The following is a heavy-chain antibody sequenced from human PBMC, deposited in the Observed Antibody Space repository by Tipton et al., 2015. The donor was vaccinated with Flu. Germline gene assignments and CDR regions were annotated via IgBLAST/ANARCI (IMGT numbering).Heavy chain of an antibody. CDR3: ASRLNGDVDY. CDR1: GGSISGGSYY. V-gene: IGHV4-61*02. CDR2: IYTSGST. J-gene: IGHJ4*02. Sequence: LRLSCTVSGGSISGGSYYWSWIRQPAGKGLEWIGRIYTSGSTNYNPSLKSRVTISVDTSKNQFSLKLSSVTAADTAVYYCASRLNGDVDYWGQGTLVTVSS. D-gene: IGHD4-17*01.